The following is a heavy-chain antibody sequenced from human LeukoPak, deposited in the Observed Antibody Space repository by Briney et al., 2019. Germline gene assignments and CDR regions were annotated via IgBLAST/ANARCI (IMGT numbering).Heavy chain of an antibody. J-gene: IGHJ5*02. CDR3: ARAVKYYYDSSGYPKWFDP. CDR1: GYTFTSYD. CDR2: MNPNSGNT. D-gene: IGHD3-22*01. Sequence: ASVKVSCKASGYTFTSYDVNWVRQATGQGLEWMGWMNPNSGNTGYAQKFQGRVTITRNTSISTAYMELSSLRSEDTAVYYCARAVKYYYDSSGYPKWFDPWGQGTLVTVSS. V-gene: IGHV1-8*03.